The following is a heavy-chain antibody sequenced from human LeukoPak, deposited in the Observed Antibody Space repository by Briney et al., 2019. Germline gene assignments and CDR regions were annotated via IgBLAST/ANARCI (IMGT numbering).Heavy chain of an antibody. CDR3: ARPSSGSYYMPFDY. V-gene: IGHV5-51*01. D-gene: IGHD3-10*01. CDR2: IWPGDSTT. J-gene: IGHJ4*02. Sequence: GESLKIYCQVSGYIFTNYWLAWVRQMPGKGLEYMGVIWPGDSTTRYSPSFQGQVTISADKSTSTAYLQWSSLKASDTAMYYCARPSSGSYYMPFDYWGQGTLVTVSS. CDR1: GYIFTNYW.